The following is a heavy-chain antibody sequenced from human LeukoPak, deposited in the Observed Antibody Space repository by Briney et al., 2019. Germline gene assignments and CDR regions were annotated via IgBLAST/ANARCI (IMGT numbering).Heavy chain of an antibody. D-gene: IGHD2-15*01. J-gene: IGHJ2*01. CDR2: INQQRSEN. CDR1: GFTFSSYG. CDR3: ARVGFCSDSSCHAAGWYFDL. V-gene: IGHV3-7*01. Sequence: PGGSLRLSCAASGFTFSSYGMHWVRQAPGKGLEWVANINQQRSENYYLDSVKGRFTISRDNAENSLYLQMSSLRGEDTAVYSCARVGFCSDSSCHAAGWYFDLWGRGTLVTVSS.